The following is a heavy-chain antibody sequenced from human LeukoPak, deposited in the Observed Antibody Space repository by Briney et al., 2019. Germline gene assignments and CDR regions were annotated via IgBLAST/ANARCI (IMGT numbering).Heavy chain of an antibody. D-gene: IGHD5-18*01. J-gene: IGHJ6*02. Sequence: GGSLRLSCAASGLTFTTYWMHWVRQAPGKGLVRVSHINSDGSITSYADSAKGRFTVSRDNSKNTVYLQMNSLRAEDTAVYYCARERVVDTYNMDVWGQGTTVTVSS. CDR2: INSDGSIT. CDR3: ARERVVDTYNMDV. V-gene: IGHV3-74*01. CDR1: GLTFTTYW.